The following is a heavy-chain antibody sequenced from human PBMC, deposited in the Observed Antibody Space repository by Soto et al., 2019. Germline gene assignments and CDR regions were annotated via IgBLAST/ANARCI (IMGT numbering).Heavy chain of an antibody. CDR2: IYYSGST. CDR1: SGSISSGGYY. CDR3: ARWPQLEPRFDY. V-gene: IGHV4-31*03. Sequence: QVHLQESGPGLVKPSQTLSLTCTVSSGSISSGGYYWSWIRQHPGKGLEWIGYIYYSGSTYYNPHLKSRVTTSVDTSKNQFSLKLSSVTAADTAVYYCARWPQLEPRFDYWGPGTLVTVSS. D-gene: IGHD1-1*01. J-gene: IGHJ4*02.